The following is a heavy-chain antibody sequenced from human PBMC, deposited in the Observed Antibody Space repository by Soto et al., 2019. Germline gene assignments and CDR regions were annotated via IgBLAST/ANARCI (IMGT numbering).Heavy chain of an antibody. J-gene: IGHJ6*02. V-gene: IGHV4-39*01. Sequence: LSLTCTVSGGSISSSSYYWGWIRQPPGKGLERIGSIYYSGSTYYNPSLKSRVTISVDTSKNQFSLKLSSVTAADTAVYYCASLLGELNYYYYGMDVWGQGTTVTVSS. CDR2: IYYSGST. D-gene: IGHD1-26*01. CDR1: GGSISSSSYY. CDR3: ASLLGELNYYYYGMDV.